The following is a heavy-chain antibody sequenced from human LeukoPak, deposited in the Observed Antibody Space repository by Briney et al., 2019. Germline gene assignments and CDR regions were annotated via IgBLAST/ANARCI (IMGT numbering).Heavy chain of an antibody. Sequence: GGSLRLSCVASGFTFINTWMYWVRQAPGKGLEWVPAISGSGGHIYYADSVKGRFTISRDNSKNTLYLQMNNLRAEDTAVYFCAKTLRARTADDSWGQGTLVTVSS. CDR2: ISGSGGHI. J-gene: IGHJ4*02. CDR3: AKTLRARTADDS. V-gene: IGHV3-23*01. CDR1: GFTFINTW. D-gene: IGHD5-18*01.